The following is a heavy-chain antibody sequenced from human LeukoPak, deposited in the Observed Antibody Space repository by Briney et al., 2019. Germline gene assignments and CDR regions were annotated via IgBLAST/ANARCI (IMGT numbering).Heavy chain of an antibody. CDR2: IIPIFGTA. Sequence: SAKVSCKVSGYTLTELSMHWVRQAPGQGLEWMGGIIPIFGTANYAQKFQGRVTITADESTSTAYMELSSLRSEDTAVYYCARSSGGRYSNPPNYFDYWGQGTLVTVSS. CDR3: ARSSGGRYSNPPNYFDY. D-gene: IGHD4-11*01. CDR1: GYTLTELS. J-gene: IGHJ4*02. V-gene: IGHV1-69*13.